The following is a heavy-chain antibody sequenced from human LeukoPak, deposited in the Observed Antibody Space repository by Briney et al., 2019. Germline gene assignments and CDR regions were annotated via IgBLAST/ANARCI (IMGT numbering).Heavy chain of an antibody. CDR1: GGSITSHY. Sequence: KPSETLSLTCTVSGGSITSHYWSWIRQPPGKGLEWIEYFHYSGSTNYNPSLKSRVTISVDTSKNQFSLKLSSVTAADTAVYYCARGFCRDNWFDPWGQGTLVTVSS. V-gene: IGHV4-59*11. J-gene: IGHJ5*02. CDR2: FHYSGST. D-gene: IGHD3-10*01. CDR3: ARGFCRDNWFDP.